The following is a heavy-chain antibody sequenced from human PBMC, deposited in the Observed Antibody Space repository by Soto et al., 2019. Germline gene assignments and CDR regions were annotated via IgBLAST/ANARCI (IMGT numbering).Heavy chain of an antibody. V-gene: IGHV3-64D*06. Sequence: PGGSLSLSCSASGFPFSNHAMHWVRQAPGKGLEYVSAINYNGGTTYYVDSVKGRFTISRDNSKNTLYLQMSSLKVEDTAMYHCVTWGGIEARNLDHWGQGTLVTVSS. CDR2: INYNGGTT. CDR3: VTWGGIEARNLDH. D-gene: IGHD6-6*01. J-gene: IGHJ4*02. CDR1: GFPFSNHA.